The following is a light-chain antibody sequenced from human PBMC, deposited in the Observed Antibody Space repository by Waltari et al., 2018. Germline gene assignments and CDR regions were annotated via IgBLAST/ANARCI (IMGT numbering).Light chain of an antibody. J-gene: IGKJ4*01. CDR3: MQSIQLSLS. CDR1: QSLLHSDGRTY. CDR2: EVS. Sequence: IVMTQTPLSLSVTPGQPASISCKSSQSLLHSDGRTYFYWYLQKPGQSPQLLMYEVSNWFSGVSDRFSGSGSGTDFTLIISRVEAEVICLYYCMQSIQLSLSFGCGTMVDIK. V-gene: IGKV2D-29*02.